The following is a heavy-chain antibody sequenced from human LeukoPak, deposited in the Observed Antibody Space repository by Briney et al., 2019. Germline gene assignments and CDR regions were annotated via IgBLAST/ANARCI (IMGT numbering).Heavy chain of an antibody. CDR1: GFTFSSYW. J-gene: IGHJ4*02. Sequence: GGSLRLSCAASGFTFSSYWMSWVRQAPGKGLEWVASIKEDGSEKYYVDSVKGRFTISRDSAKNSLYLQMNSLRAEDTAVYYCARVDYDFWSGYYSYYFDYWGQGTLVTVSS. CDR2: IKEDGSEK. CDR3: ARVDYDFWSGYYSYYFDY. D-gene: IGHD3-3*01. V-gene: IGHV3-7*01.